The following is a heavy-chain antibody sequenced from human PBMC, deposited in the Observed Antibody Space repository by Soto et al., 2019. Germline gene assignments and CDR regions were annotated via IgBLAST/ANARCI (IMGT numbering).Heavy chain of an antibody. CDR3: ARLVSLLQSIDS. CDR2: IFPRDFDV. D-gene: IGHD4-4*01. J-gene: IGHJ5*01. V-gene: IGHV5-51*01. CDR1: GYTFTNYW. Sequence: GESLKISCQTSGYTFTNYWHGWVPQMSGGGLEWVGLIFPRDFDVRYSPSFEGQVTISADRSTATAFLQCRSLEASDSVLYFCARLVSLLQSIDSWGQGTQVTVSS.